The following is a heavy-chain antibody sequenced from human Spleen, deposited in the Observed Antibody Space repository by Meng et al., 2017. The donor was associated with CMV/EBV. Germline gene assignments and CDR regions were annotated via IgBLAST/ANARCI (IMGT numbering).Heavy chain of an antibody. J-gene: IGHJ4*02. D-gene: IGHD6-19*01. CDR1: GGSRRRSNW. CDR3: ARVGQWLPIDY. Sequence: VPLHGLGPVLVRPSGTLHPAWPVSGGSRRRSNWWSWVRQPPGKGLEWIGEIYHSGSPNYNPSLKIRVTISVYKSKNQFSLNLSSVTAADTAVYYCARVGQWLPIDYWGQGTLVTVSS. CDR2: IYHSGSP. V-gene: IGHV4-4*02.